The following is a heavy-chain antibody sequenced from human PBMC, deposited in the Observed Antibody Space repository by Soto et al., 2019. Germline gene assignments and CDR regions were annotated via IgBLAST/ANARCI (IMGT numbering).Heavy chain of an antibody. J-gene: IGHJ1*01. CDR1: GGSFSDYY. Sequence: SETLSLTCAVYGGSFSDYYWSWIRQPPGKGLEWIGEINHSGSTNYNPSLKSRVTISVDTSKNQFSLKLSSVTAADTAVYYCARGSYSSSWYPEYFQHWGPGTLVTVSS. D-gene: IGHD6-13*01. CDR3: ARGSYSSSWYPEYFQH. CDR2: INHSGST. V-gene: IGHV4-34*01.